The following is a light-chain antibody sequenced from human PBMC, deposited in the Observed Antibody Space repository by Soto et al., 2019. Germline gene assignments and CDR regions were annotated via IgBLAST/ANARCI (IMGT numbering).Light chain of an antibody. CDR3: QQYGTSLT. CDR1: QSVSSD. J-gene: IGKJ4*01. CDR2: EAL. Sequence: EIVIPQSPATLSVSPGERATLSCRASQSVSSDLAWYQQRPGQAPRLLIYEALNRATGIPARFSGSGSGTDFTLTIRSLEPEDFAVYYCQQYGTSLTFGGGTKVDI. V-gene: IGKV3-11*01.